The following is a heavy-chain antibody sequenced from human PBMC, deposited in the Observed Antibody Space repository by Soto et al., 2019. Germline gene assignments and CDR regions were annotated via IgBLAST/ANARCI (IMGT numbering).Heavy chain of an antibody. CDR1: GFTFSSYA. CDR3: AREREDTYYFDY. CDR2: ISYDGSNK. D-gene: IGHD2-15*01. Sequence: GGSLRLSCAASGFTFSSYAMHWVRQAPGKGLEWVAVISYDGSNKYYADSVKGRFTISRDNSKNTLYLQMNSLRAEDTAVYYCAREREDTYYFDYWGQGTLVTAPQ. J-gene: IGHJ4*02. V-gene: IGHV3-30-3*01.